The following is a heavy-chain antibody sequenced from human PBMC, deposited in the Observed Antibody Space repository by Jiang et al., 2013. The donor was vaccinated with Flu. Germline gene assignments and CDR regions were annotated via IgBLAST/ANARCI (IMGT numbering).Heavy chain of an antibody. V-gene: IGHV4-39*01. Sequence: TLSLSCTVSGGSISSINHYWGWIRQPPGKGLEWIGSTYYRGSTYYNPSLRSRVTISADTSKNQFSLKVTSVTAADTAYYYCARLGYSSGGFDPWGQGTLVTVSS. D-gene: IGHD6-19*01. J-gene: IGHJ5*02. CDR2: TYYRGST. CDR1: GGSISSINHY. CDR3: ARLGYSSGGFDP.